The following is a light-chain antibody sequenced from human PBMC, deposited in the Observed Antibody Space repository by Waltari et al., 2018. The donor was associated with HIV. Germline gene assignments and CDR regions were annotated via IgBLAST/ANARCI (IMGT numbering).Light chain of an antibody. CDR3: SSYTSSSTLV. CDR1: SSDVGGYNY. CDR2: EVS. Sequence: QSALTQTASVSGSPGQSITIPCTGTSSDVGGYNYVSWYPQHPGKAPNLMIYEVSNRPSGFSNRVSGSKSGNTASLTISGLQSEDEADYYCSSYTSSSTLVFGGGTKLTVL. J-gene: IGLJ2*01. V-gene: IGLV2-14*01.